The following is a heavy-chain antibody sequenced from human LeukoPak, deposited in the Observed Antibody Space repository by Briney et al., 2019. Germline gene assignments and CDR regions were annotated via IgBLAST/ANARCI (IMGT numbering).Heavy chain of an antibody. J-gene: IGHJ4*02. V-gene: IGHV1-8*01. CDR2: MNPNSGNT. D-gene: IGHD3-22*01. CDR3: ARGPNYSYYYDSSGYYYNY. Sequence: GASVKVSCKASGYTFTSYDINWVRQATGQGLEWMGWMNPNSGNTVYAQKFQGRVTMTRNTSISTAYMELSSLRSEDTAVYYCARGPNYSYYYDSSGYYYNYWGQGTLVTVSS. CDR1: GYTFTSYD.